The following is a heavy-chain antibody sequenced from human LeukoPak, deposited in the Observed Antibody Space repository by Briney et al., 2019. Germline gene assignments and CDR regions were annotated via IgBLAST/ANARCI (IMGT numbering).Heavy chain of an antibody. V-gene: IGHV3-21*01. D-gene: IGHD3-16*01. CDR1: GFTFSDYD. Sequence: GGSLRLSCSASGFTFSDYDMNWVRQAPGKGLEWVSSISGLSSYTYYGESVKGRFGISRDNAKNSLYLQMNSLGAEDTATYYCGRAFPPLRTSSAGDLWGQGILVTVSS. CDR2: ISGLSSYT. J-gene: IGHJ4*02. CDR3: GRAFPPLRTSSAGDL.